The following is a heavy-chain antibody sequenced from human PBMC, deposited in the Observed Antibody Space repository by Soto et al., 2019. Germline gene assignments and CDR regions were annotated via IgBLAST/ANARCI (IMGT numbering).Heavy chain of an antibody. CDR3: ARSYGGGEYYYGSGGHPDAFDI. D-gene: IGHD3-10*01. J-gene: IGHJ3*02. CDR2: IIPILGIA. V-gene: IGHV1-69*02. Sequence: SVKVSCKASGGTFSSYTISWVRQAPGQGLEWMGRIIPILGIANYAQKFQGRVTITADKSTSTAYMELSSLRSEDTAVDYCARSYGGGEYYYGSGGHPDAFDIWGQGTMVTVSS. CDR1: GGTFSSYT.